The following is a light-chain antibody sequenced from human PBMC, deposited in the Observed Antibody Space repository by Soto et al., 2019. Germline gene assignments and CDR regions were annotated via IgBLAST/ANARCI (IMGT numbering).Light chain of an antibody. J-gene: IGKJ1*01. V-gene: IGKV3-20*01. CDR1: QSVSSYY. CDR3: QQCGSSPWT. CDR2: AAS. Sequence: EIVLTQSPGTLSLSPGERATLSCRASQSVSSYYLAWYQQKPGQAPRLLIYAASSRATGIPYRFSGGGSGTDFTLTISRREPEDFAVYYCQQCGSSPWTFGQGTKVEIK.